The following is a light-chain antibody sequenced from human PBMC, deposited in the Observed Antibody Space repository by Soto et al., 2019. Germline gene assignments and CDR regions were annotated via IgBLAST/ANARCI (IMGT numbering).Light chain of an antibody. CDR3: QQYGILWT. CDR1: QIISSSY. Sequence: EIVLTQSPGTLSLSPGERATLSCRASQIISSSYLAWYQQKPGQAPRLLIFGASSRATGIPDRFSGSGSGTDFTLTISRLEPEDFAVYYCQQYGILWTFGQGTKVDIK. J-gene: IGKJ1*01. CDR2: GAS. V-gene: IGKV3-20*01.